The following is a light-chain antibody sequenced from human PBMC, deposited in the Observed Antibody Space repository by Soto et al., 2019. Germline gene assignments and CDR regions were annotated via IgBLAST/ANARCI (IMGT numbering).Light chain of an antibody. CDR2: EVN. J-gene: IGLJ1*01. Sequence: QSALTQPPSASGSPGQSVTISCTGTSSDVGGYNYVSWYQQHPGKAPKLIISEVNKRASGVPDRFSGSKSGNTASLTVSGLQADDEADYYCSSYAGSYTFNVFGTGTKLTVL. CDR3: SSYAGSYTFNV. CDR1: SSDVGGYNY. V-gene: IGLV2-8*01.